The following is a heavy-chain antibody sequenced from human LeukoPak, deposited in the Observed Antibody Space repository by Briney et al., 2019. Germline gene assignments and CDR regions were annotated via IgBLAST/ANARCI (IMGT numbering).Heavy chain of an antibody. CDR1: GYTFTGYY. D-gene: IGHD3-10*01. V-gene: IGHV1-2*02. CDR3: ARNMVRGVIITAPGY. CDR2: INPNSGGT. Sequence: ASVKVSCKASGYTFTGYYMHWVRQAPGQGLEWMEWINPNSGGTNYAQKFQGRVTMARDTSISTAYMELSRLRSDDTAVYYCARNMVRGVIITAPGYWGQGTLVTVSS. J-gene: IGHJ4*02.